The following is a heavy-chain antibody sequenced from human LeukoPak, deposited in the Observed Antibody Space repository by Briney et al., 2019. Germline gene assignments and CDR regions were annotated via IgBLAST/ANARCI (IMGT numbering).Heavy chain of an antibody. J-gene: IGHJ5*02. D-gene: IGHD6-13*01. Sequence: ASVKVSCKASGYTFTGYYMHWVRQAPGQGLEWMGWINPNSGGTNYAQKFQGRVTMTRDTSISTAYMELSRLRSDDTAVYYCAIQQLIGDWFDPWGQGTLVTVSS. CDR1: GYTFTGYY. CDR3: AIQQLIGDWFDP. CDR2: INPNSGGT. V-gene: IGHV1-2*02.